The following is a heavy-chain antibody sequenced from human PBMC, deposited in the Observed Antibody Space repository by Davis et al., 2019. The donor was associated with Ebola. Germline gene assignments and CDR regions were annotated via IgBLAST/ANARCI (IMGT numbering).Heavy chain of an antibody. CDR3: TGYNWNYNGMDV. CDR2: IWYDGSNK. CDR1: GFTFSSYG. J-gene: IGHJ6*02. D-gene: IGHD1-20*01. V-gene: IGHV3-30*02. Sequence: GESLKISCAASGFTFSSYGMHWVRQAPGKGLEWVAVIWYDGSNKYYADSVKGRFTISRDNSKNTLYLQMNSLRAEDTAVYYCTGYNWNYNGMDVWGQGTTVTVSS.